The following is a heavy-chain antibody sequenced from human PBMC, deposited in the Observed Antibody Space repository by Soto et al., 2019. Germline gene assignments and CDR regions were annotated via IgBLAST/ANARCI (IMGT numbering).Heavy chain of an antibody. CDR2: INHSGST. Sequence: PSETLSLTCAVYGGSFSGYYWSWIRQPPGKGLEWIGEINHSGSTNYNPSLKSRVTISVDTSKNQFSLKLSSVTAADTAVYYCARAIAARPRYYYYYMDVWGKGTTVTVSS. CDR1: GGSFSGYY. CDR3: ARAIAARPRYYYYYMDV. V-gene: IGHV4-34*01. J-gene: IGHJ6*03. D-gene: IGHD6-6*01.